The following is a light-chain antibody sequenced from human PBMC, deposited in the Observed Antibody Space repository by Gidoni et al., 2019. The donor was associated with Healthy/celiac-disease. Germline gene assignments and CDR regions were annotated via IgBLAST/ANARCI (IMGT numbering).Light chain of an antibody. CDR3: QQRSNWPPWT. CDR2: DAS. Sequence: EIVLTPSPATLSLSTGDRDTLSCRASQSVSSYLAWYQQKPGQAPRLLIYDASNRATGIPARFSGSGSGTDFTLTISSLEPEDFAVYYCQQRSNWPPWTFGQGTKVEIK. CDR1: QSVSSY. J-gene: IGKJ1*01. V-gene: IGKV3-11*01.